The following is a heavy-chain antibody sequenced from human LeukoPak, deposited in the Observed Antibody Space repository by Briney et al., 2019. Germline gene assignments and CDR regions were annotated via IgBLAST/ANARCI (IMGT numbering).Heavy chain of an antibody. J-gene: IGHJ4*02. CDR3: ARARDSSWDY. Sequence: GGSLRLSCAASGFMFSSNWMSWVRQAPGKGLEWVANIKDDGSEKYYVDSVKGRFTISRDDAKNSLYLQMNSLRAEDTAVYYCARARDSSWDYWGQGTLVTVSS. CDR2: IKDDGSEK. CDR1: GFMFSSNW. V-gene: IGHV3-7*03. D-gene: IGHD6-13*01.